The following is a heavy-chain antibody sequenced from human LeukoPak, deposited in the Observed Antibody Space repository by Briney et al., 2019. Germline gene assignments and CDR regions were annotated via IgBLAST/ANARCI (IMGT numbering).Heavy chain of an antibody. V-gene: IGHV3-7*01. D-gene: IGHD3-3*01. CDR2: MKQDGSEI. J-gene: IGHJ5*02. Sequence: GGSLRLSCAASGFTFSSYWMTWVRQAPGKGLEWVAYMKQDGSEIYYVDSVKGRFTISRDNANNSLYLQMNSLRAEDTAVYYCARDSPGYDFWSASSNWFDPWGQGTLVTVSS. CDR1: GFTFSSYW. CDR3: ARDSPGYDFWSASSNWFDP.